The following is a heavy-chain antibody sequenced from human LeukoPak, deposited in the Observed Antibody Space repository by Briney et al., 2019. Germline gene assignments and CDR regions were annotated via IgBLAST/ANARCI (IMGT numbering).Heavy chain of an antibody. CDR1: GGSISSSSYY. V-gene: IGHV4-39*01. D-gene: IGHD6-19*01. CDR3: AGAVAGTFTYYFDY. Sequence: SETLSLTCTVSGGSISSSSYYWGWIRQPPGKGLEWIGSIYYSGSTYCNPSLKSRVTISVDTSKNQFSLKLSSVTAADTAVYYCAGAVAGTFTYYFDYWGQGTLVTVSS. J-gene: IGHJ4*02. CDR2: IYYSGST.